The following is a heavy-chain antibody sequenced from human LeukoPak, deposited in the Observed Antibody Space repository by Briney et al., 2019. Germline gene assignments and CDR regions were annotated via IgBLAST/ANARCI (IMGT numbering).Heavy chain of an antibody. CDR1: GGTFSSYA. CDR3: ARSQLHYYDSSGYSYYFDY. V-gene: IGHV1-69*05. Sequence: SVKVSCKASGGTFSSYAISWVRQAPGQGLEWMGGIIPIFGTANYAQKFQGRVRITTDESTSTAYMELSSLRSEDTAVYYCARSQLHYYDSSGYSYYFDYWGQGTLVTVSS. J-gene: IGHJ4*02. CDR2: IIPIFGTA. D-gene: IGHD3-22*01.